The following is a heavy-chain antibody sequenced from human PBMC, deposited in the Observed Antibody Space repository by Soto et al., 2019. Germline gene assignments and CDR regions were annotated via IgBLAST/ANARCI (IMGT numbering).Heavy chain of an antibody. J-gene: IGHJ6*02. CDR1: GGSISSGGYS. D-gene: IGHD5-12*01. Sequence: QLQLQESGSGLVKPSQTLSLTCAVSGGSISSGGYSWSWIRQPPGKGLEWIGYIYHSGSTYYNPSLKSRVTISVDRSKNQFSPKLSSVTAADTAVYYCARRRGFPYYYGMDVWGQGTTVTVSS. CDR2: IYHSGST. CDR3: ARRRGFPYYYGMDV. V-gene: IGHV4-30-2*01.